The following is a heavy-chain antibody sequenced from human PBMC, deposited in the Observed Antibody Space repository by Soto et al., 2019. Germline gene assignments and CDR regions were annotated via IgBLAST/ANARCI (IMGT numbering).Heavy chain of an antibody. CDR1: GGSISNYF. D-gene: IGHD3-3*01. CDR3: ARGGQDFWSGPLDY. CDR2: IDNSGST. Sequence: SETLSLTCTVSGGSISNYFCNWIRQPAGKGLEWIGRIDNSGSTNCNPSLKSRITMSADTSRNQFSLKLNSVTAADTAVYYCARGGQDFWSGPLDYWGQGALVTVSS. J-gene: IGHJ4*02. V-gene: IGHV4-4*07.